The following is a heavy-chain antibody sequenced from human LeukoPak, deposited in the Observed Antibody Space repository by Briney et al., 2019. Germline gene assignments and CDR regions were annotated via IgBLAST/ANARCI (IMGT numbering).Heavy chain of an antibody. J-gene: IGHJ4*02. D-gene: IGHD6-19*01. CDR2: INPSGGST. CDR3: ARKVTSSGRLNYFDY. Sequence: ASVKVSCKASGYTFTGYYMHWVRQAPGPGLEWMGIINPSGGSTSYAQKFQGRVTMTRDTSTSTVYMELSSLRSEDTAVYYCARKVTSSGRLNYFDYWGQGTLVTVAS. CDR1: GYTFTGYY. V-gene: IGHV1-46*01.